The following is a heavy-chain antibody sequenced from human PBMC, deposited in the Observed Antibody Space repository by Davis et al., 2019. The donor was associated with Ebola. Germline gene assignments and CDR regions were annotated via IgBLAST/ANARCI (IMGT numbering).Heavy chain of an antibody. D-gene: IGHD6-13*01. CDR1: GFTFSSYS. CDR2: ISSSSSYI. CDR3: ARDPSRSWPIKYGKDV. V-gene: IGHV3-21*01. Sequence: PGGSLRLSCAASGFTFSSYSMNWVRQAPGKGLEWVSSISSSSSYIYYADSVKGRFTISRDNAKNSLYLQMNSLRAEDTAVYYCARDPSRSWPIKYGKDVWGQGTTVTVSS. J-gene: IGHJ6*02.